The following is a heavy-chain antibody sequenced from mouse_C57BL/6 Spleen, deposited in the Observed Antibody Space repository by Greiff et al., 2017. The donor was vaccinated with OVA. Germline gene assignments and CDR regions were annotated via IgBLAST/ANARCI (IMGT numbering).Heavy chain of an antibody. CDR1: GFNIKNTY. CDR2: IDPANGNT. D-gene: IGHD1-1*01. V-gene: IGHV14-3*01. Sequence: DVQLQESVAELVRPGASVKLSCTASGFNIKNTYMHWVKQRPEQGLEWIGRIDPANGNTKYAPKFQGKATITADPSSNTAYLQLSSLTSEDTAIYYCARDIITTVVAKDYWGQGTTLTVSS. CDR3: ARDIITTVVAKDY. J-gene: IGHJ2*01.